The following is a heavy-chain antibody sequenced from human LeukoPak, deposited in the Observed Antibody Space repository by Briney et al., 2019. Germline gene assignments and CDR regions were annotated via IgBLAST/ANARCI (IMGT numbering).Heavy chain of an antibody. CDR2: ISSSGRTI. CDR3: ARVSGTYFDY. D-gene: IGHD1-26*01. J-gene: IGHJ4*02. CDR1: GFTFSSYE. V-gene: IGHV3-48*03. Sequence: PGGSLRLSCEASGFTFSSYEMNWVRQAPGKGLEWVSYISSSGRTIYYADSVKGRFTISRDNAKNSLYLQMNSLRAEDTAVYYCARVSGTYFDYWGQGTLVTVSS.